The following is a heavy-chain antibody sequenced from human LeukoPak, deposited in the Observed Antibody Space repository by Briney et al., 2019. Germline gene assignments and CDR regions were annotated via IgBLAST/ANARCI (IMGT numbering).Heavy chain of an antibody. CDR3: ARVVSTSCYDY. Sequence: HPGGSLRLSCAASGFTFSSYAMHWVRQAPGKGLEYVSAISSNGGSTYYANSVKGRFTISRDNSKNTLYLQMGSLRAEDMAVYYCARVVSTSCYDYWGQGTLVTVSS. V-gene: IGHV3-64*01. D-gene: IGHD2-2*01. CDR1: GFTFSSYA. J-gene: IGHJ4*02. CDR2: ISSNGGST.